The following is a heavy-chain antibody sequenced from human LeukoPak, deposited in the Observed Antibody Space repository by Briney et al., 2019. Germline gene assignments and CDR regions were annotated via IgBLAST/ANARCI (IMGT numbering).Heavy chain of an antibody. V-gene: IGHV4-4*02. CDR1: GGSISSSHW. Sequence: SGTLSLTCAVSGGSISSSHWWSWVRQPPGKGLEWIGEIYHSGSTNYNPSLMSRVTISVDKSKNQFSLKLSSVTAADTAVYYCARDGYSGYDYFDYWGQGTLVTVSS. CDR3: ARDGYSGYDYFDY. D-gene: IGHD5-12*01. J-gene: IGHJ4*02. CDR2: IYHSGST.